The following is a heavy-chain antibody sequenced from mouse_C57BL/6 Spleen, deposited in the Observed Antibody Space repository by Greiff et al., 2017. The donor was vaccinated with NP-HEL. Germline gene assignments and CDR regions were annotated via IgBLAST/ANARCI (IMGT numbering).Heavy chain of an antibody. V-gene: IGHV14-2*01. CDR2: IDPEDGET. CDR3: ARSLPGSYAMDY. Sequence: EVQLQQSGAELVKPGASVKLSCTASGFNIKDYYMHWVKQRTEQGLEWIGRIDPEDGETKYATKFQGKAPITADTTSNTAYLQLSSLTSEDTAVYYCARSLPGSYAMDYWGQGTSVTVSS. J-gene: IGHJ4*01. D-gene: IGHD2-10*01. CDR1: GFNIKDYY.